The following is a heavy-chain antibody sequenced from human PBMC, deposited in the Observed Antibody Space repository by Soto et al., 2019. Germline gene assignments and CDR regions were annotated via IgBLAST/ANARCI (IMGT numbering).Heavy chain of an antibody. D-gene: IGHD3-10*01. V-gene: IGHV4-34*01. CDR3: ASEKVGFGELLFVSPGPFDY. Sequence: PSETLSLTCSIYSGSFSGYYWSWIRQPPGKGLEWIGEISQSGNTNYSPSLKSRVSISIDTSKKQFSLNLASVSAADTAVYYCASEKVGFGELLFVSPGPFDYWGQGTLVIVSS. J-gene: IGHJ4*02. CDR1: SGSFSGYY. CDR2: ISQSGNT.